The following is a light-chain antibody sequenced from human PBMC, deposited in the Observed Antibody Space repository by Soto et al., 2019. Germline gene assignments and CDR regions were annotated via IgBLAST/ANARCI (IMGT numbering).Light chain of an antibody. CDR2: GAS. CDR3: QHYNTWPWT. V-gene: IGKV3-15*01. J-gene: IGKJ1*01. CDR1: QSVISN. Sequence: EIVLTQSPGTLSLSPGERATLFCRASQSVISNHLGWYQQKPGQAPRLLIYGASTRATGSPARFSGSGSGTEFTLTISSLQSEDFAVYYCQHYNTWPWTFGQGTKVDIK.